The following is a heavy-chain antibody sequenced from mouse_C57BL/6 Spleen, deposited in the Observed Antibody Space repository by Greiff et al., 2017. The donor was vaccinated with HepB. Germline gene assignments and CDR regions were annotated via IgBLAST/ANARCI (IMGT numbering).Heavy chain of an antibody. Sequence: QVQLKESGPELVKPGASVKISCKASGYAFSSSWMNWVKQRPGKGLEWIGRIYPGDGDTNYNGKLKGKATLTADKSSSTAYMQLSSLTSEDSAVYFCASYYGSSSAWFAYWGQGTLVTVSA. V-gene: IGHV1-82*01. D-gene: IGHD1-1*01. CDR1: GYAFSSSW. CDR3: ASYYGSSSAWFAY. J-gene: IGHJ3*01. CDR2: IYPGDGDT.